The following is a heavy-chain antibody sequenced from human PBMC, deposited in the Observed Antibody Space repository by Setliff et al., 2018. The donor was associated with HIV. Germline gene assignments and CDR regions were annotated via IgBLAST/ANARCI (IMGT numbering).Heavy chain of an antibody. CDR3: AIGLLTGEIDY. Sequence: GGSLRLSCVASGINFKSSHMNWVRQAPGKGLEWVSSISSSGRNINYADSVKGRFTISKDNAKNSLYLQMNSLRAEDTAVYYCAIGLLTGEIDYWGQGTLVTVSS. V-gene: IGHV3-21*01. CDR1: GINFKSSH. J-gene: IGHJ4*02. CDR2: ISSSGRNI. D-gene: IGHD3-9*01.